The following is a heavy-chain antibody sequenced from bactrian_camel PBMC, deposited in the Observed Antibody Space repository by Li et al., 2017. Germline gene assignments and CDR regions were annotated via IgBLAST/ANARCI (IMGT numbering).Heavy chain of an antibody. CDR2: INGGGGTT. CDR3: AASGQYACGGGWRFVTPGQFGG. D-gene: IGHD6*01. Sequence: QLVESGGGSVQPGESLRLSCVASGFPFSNYDMSWVRQAPGKGLEWVSSINGGGGTTYYADSVKGRFTISRDNAKDTVYLQLNSLKTEDTAMYYCAASGQYACGGGWRFVTPGQFGGWGQGTQVTVS. CDR1: GFPFSNYD. J-gene: IGHJ6*01. V-gene: IGHV3S40*01.